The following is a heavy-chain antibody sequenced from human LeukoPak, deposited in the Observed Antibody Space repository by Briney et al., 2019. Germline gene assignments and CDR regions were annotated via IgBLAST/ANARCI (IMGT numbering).Heavy chain of an antibody. CDR3: AKDGGSGYYSYYFDY. D-gene: IGHD3-22*01. J-gene: IGHJ4*02. V-gene: IGHV3-74*01. CDR1: GFTFSSCW. Sequence: GGSLRLSCAASGFTFSSCWMHWVRQTPGKGLVWVSRINNDGSGTSYADSVKDRFTISRDNAKNSLYLQMNSLRAEDTALYYCAKDGGSGYYSYYFDYWGQGTLVTVSS. CDR2: INNDGSGT.